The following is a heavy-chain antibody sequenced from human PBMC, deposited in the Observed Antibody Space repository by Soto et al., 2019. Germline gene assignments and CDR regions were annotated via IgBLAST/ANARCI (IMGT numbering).Heavy chain of an antibody. CDR3: TTTRPGTNVFDN. CDR1: GISFSNAW. J-gene: IGHJ3*02. Sequence: GGSLSLSCAASGISFSNAWMNWVRQAPGKGLEYIGRIRSKTDGGTTEYAAPVEGRFTVSRDDSENTLYLQMSGLKTEDTAVYYCTTTRPGTNVFDNWGQGTLVTVSS. D-gene: IGHD1-1*01. V-gene: IGHV3-15*01. CDR2: IRSKTDGGTT.